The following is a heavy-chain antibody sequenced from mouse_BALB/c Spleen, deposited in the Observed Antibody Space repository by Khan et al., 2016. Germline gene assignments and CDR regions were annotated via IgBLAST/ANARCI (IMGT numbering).Heavy chain of an antibody. CDR2: IDPANGNT. D-gene: IGHD4-1*01. J-gene: IGHJ1*01. CDR1: GFNIKDTY. CDR3: ARHWDWYFDV. V-gene: IGHV14-3*02. Sequence: IQLVQSGAELVKPGASVKLSCTAAGFNIKDTYMHWVKQRPEQGLEWIGRIDPANGNTKYDPKFQGKATITADTSSNTAYLQLSSLTSEDTAVYYCARHWDWYFDVWGAGTTVTVSS.